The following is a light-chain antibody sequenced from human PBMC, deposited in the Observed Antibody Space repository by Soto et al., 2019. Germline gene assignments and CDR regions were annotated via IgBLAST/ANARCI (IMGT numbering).Light chain of an antibody. V-gene: IGKV1-8*01. CDR1: QGISSY. CDR2: AAS. J-gene: IGKJ2*01. Sequence: AIRMTQSPSSFSASTGDRVTITCRASQGISSYLAWYQQKPGKAPKLLIYAASTLQSGVPSSFSGSGSGTEFTLTISCLQSEDFATCCCQQYYSYPYTFGQGTKLEIK. CDR3: QQYYSYPYT.